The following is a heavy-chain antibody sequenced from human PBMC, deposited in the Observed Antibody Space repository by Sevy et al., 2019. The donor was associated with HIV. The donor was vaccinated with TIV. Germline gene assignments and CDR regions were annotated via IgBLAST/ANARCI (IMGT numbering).Heavy chain of an antibody. V-gene: IGHV3-33*01. CDR1: GFTFSSYG. CDR3: ARDLYPTPDYYDSSGALDY. CDR2: IWYDGSNK. Sequence: GGSLRLSCAASGFTFSSYGMHWVRQAPGKGLEWVAVIWYDGSNKYYADSVKGRFTISRDNSKNTLYLQMNSLRAEDTAVCYCARDLYPTPDYYDSSGALDYWGQGTLVTVSS. D-gene: IGHD3-22*01. J-gene: IGHJ4*02.